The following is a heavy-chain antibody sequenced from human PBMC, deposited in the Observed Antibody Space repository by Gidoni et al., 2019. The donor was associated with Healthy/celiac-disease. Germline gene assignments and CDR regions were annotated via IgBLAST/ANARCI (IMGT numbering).Heavy chain of an antibody. J-gene: IGHJ4*02. V-gene: IGHV3-15*01. D-gene: IGHD2-2*01. CDR3: TTAGVLVLPAAMDY. Sequence: EVQLVESGGDLVKHGGYIRRSCEASGFTWRNAWMSWVRQAPGKGLEWVVRIKTKTDCGTTDYSAPVTGRCPIPSDDSKNTLYLQMNSLKTEDTAVYYCTTAGVLVLPAAMDYWGQGTLVTVSS. CDR2: IKTKTDCGTT. CDR1: GFTWRNAW.